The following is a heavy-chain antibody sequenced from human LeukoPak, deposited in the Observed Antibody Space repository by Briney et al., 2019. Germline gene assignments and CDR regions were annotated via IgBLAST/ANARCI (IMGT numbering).Heavy chain of an antibody. CDR3: ARLAYYSLDY. J-gene: IGHJ4*02. V-gene: IGHV4-59*01. CDR1: GGSISGYY. CDR2: IYYSGST. D-gene: IGHD3-10*01. Sequence: SETLSLTCTVAGGSISGYYWSWIRQPPGKGLEWIGYIYYSGSTNYNPSLRSRVTISVDTSKNQFSLKLSSVTAADTAVYYCARLAYYSLDYWGQGTLVTVSS.